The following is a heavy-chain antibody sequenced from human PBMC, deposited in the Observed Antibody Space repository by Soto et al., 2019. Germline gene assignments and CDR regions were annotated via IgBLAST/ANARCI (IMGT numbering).Heavy chain of an antibody. CDR2: ISGSGGST. CDR3: AKATHRWDIVVVVALGRDWFDP. CDR1: GFTFSSYA. Sequence: EGQLLESGGGLVQPGGSLRLSYAASGFTFSSYAMSWVRQAPGKGQEWVSAISGSGGSTYYADSVKGRFTISRDNSKNTLYLQMNSLRAEDTAVYYCAKATHRWDIVVVVALGRDWFDPWGQGTLVTVSS. V-gene: IGHV3-23*01. J-gene: IGHJ5*02. D-gene: IGHD2-15*01.